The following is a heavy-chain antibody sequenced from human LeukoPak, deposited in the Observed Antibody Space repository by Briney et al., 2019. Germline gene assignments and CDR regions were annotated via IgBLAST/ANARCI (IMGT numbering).Heavy chain of an antibody. CDR2: ISYDGSNK. Sequence: GSLRLSCAASGFTFSSYGMDWVRQAPGKGLEWVAVISYDGSNKYYADSVKGRFTISRDNSKNTLYLQMNSLRAEDTAVYYCAKDGGDYGMDVWGQGTTVTVSS. CDR3: AKDGGDYGMDV. V-gene: IGHV3-30*18. CDR1: GFTFSSYG. D-gene: IGHD3-16*01. J-gene: IGHJ6*02.